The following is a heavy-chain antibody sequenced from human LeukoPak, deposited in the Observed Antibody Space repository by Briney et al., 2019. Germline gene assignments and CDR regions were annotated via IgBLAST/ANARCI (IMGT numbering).Heavy chain of an antibody. Sequence: ASVKVSCTASGYTFTSYYMHWVRQAPGQGLEWMGIINPSGGSTSYAQKFQGRVTMTRDTSTSTVYMELSSLRSEDTAVYYCASPLSTQNDAFDIWGQGTMVTVSS. CDR1: GYTFTSYY. V-gene: IGHV1-46*01. CDR3: ASPLSTQNDAFDI. CDR2: INPSGGST. D-gene: IGHD2-2*01. J-gene: IGHJ3*02.